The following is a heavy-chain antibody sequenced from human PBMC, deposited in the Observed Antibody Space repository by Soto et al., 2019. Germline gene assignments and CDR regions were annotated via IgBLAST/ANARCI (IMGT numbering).Heavy chain of an antibody. D-gene: IGHD1-26*01. V-gene: IGHV3-30*03. Sequence: GGSLRLSCAASGFTFSSYGMHWVRQAPGKGLEWVAVISYDGSNKYYADSVKGRFTISRDNSKNTLYLQMNSLRAEDTAVYYCARKGATPFDYWGQGTLVTVSS. CDR3: ARKGATPFDY. CDR2: ISYDGSNK. CDR1: GFTFSSYG. J-gene: IGHJ4*02.